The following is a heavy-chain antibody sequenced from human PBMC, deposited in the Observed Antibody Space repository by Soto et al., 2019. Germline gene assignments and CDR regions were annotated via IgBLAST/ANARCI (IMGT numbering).Heavy chain of an antibody. CDR2: TYYRSKWHF. CDR1: RDSVSTNSAA. CDR3: ARDLIAHEHNWFAP. D-gene: IGHD6-13*01. Sequence: PSQTLSLTCAISRDSVSTNSAAWNWIRQSPSRGLEWLGRTYYRSKWHFDYAVSVKGRITINPDTSKNQFSLQLNSVTPDDTAVYYCARDLIAHEHNWFAPWGQGTLVTVSS. J-gene: IGHJ5*02. V-gene: IGHV6-1*01.